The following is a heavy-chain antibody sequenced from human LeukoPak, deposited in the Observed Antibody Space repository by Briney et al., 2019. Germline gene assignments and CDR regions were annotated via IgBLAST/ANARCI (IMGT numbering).Heavy chain of an antibody. CDR2: INHSGGST. Sequence: GASVKVSCKASGYTFTSYYMHWVGQEPGQGLEWTGIINHSGGSTSYAQKFQGSVTMNMDTSTSTVYMELSSLRAEDTAVYCCARDNELAVAGTPAYWGQGTLVTVSS. CDR3: ARDNELAVAGTPAY. CDR1: GYTFTSYY. D-gene: IGHD6-19*01. V-gene: IGHV1-46*01. J-gene: IGHJ4*02.